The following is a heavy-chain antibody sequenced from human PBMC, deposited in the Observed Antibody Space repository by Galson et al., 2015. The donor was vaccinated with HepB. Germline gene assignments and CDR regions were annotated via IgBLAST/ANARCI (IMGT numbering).Heavy chain of an antibody. J-gene: IGHJ1*01. CDR1: GFTFSSYW. CDR2: INSDGSST. Sequence: SLRLSCAASGFTFSSYWMHWVRQAPGKGLVWVSRINSDGSSTSYADSVKGRFTISRDNAKNTLYLQMNSLRAEDTAVYYCARGSAGSGWYFNVYFQHWGQGTLVTVSS. CDR3: ARGSAGSGWYFNVYFQH. V-gene: IGHV3-74*01. D-gene: IGHD6-19*01.